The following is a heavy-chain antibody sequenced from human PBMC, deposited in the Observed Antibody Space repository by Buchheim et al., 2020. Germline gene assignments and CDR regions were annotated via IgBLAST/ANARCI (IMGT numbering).Heavy chain of an antibody. V-gene: IGHV3-21*01. J-gene: IGHJ4*02. CDR3: ARVSDGTGTRPIDY. CDR1: GFTFSTSS. CDR2: ITSSGSHI. Sequence: EVQVVESGGGLVKPGGSLRLSCAASGFTFSTSSMCWVRQAPGKGLEWVSFITSSGSHIYYADSVKGRFTISRDNAKNSLSLQMNSLRVEDTAVYYCARVSDGTGTRPIDYWGQGTL. D-gene: IGHD3-10*01.